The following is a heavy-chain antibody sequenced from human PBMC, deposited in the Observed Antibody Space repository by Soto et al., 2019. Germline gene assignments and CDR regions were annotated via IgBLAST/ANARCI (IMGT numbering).Heavy chain of an antibody. CDR2: ISYDGSNK. D-gene: IGHD4-17*01. CDR1: GFTFSNYA. J-gene: IGHJ4*02. CDR3: ERDLGNNYGSFAY. Sequence: GGSLRLSCVASGFTFSNYAMNGVRQAPGKGLEWVAVISYDGSNKYYADSVKGRITISRDNSRNTLSLQMNNLRAEDTAMYYCERDLGNNYGSFAYWGQGTLVTVSS. V-gene: IGHV3-30-3*01.